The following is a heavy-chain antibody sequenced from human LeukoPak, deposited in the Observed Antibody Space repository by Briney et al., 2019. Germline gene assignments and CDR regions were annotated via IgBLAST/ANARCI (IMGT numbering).Heavy chain of an antibody. CDR1: GYTFTGYY. Sequence: GASVKVSRKASGYTFTGYYMHWVRQAPGHGLEWMGWINPNSGGTNYAQKFQGRVTMTRDTSISTAYMELSRLRSDDTAVYYCARGQVAAAGTRAFWYWGQGTLVTVSS. V-gene: IGHV1-2*02. CDR2: INPNSGGT. D-gene: IGHD6-13*01. CDR3: ARGQVAAAGTRAFWY. J-gene: IGHJ4*02.